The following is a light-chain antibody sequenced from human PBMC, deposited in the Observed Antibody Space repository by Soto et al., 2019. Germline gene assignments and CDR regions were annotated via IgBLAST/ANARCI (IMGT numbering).Light chain of an antibody. V-gene: IGKV3-15*01. J-gene: IGKJ1*01. CDR2: GAS. Sequence: EIVMTQSPATLSVSPGERATLSCRASQSVSSNLAWYQQKPGQAPRLLIYGASTRATGIPARFSGSGSGTEFTLTISSLQSEDFAVYYCQQYNTWPRTFAHGTKVDIK. CDR3: QQYNTWPRT. CDR1: QSVSSN.